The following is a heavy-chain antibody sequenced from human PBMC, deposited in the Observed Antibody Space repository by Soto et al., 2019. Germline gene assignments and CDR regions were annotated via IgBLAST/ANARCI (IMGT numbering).Heavy chain of an antibody. V-gene: IGHV3-23*01. CDR2: ISGSGSST. CDR3: GKENGFQFVNFGASGFDY. D-gene: IGHD3-16*02. Sequence: EVQLLESGGGLVQPGGSLRLSCAASGFRFSSKAMSWVRQAPGKGLEWVSIISGSGSSTYYTDSLKGRFTISRDNSKNMVYLEMNYLRAEDTAVYCCGKENGFQFVNFGASGFDYWGQGSLVSVSS. CDR1: GFRFSSKA. J-gene: IGHJ4*02.